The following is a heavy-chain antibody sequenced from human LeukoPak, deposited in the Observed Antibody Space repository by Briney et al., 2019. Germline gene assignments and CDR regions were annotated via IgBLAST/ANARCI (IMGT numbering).Heavy chain of an antibody. CDR2: ISGSNGNT. CDR1: SYIFTRYG. J-gene: IGHJ4*02. Sequence: ASVKVSCKASSYIFTRYGISWVRQAPGQGLGWMGWISGSNGNTNYAQKFQGRVSMTADTSTGTAYMELRSLRSDDTAVYYCARSGRGTYYYFDLWGQGTLVTVSS. D-gene: IGHD1-26*01. V-gene: IGHV1-18*01. CDR3: ARSGRGTYYYFDL.